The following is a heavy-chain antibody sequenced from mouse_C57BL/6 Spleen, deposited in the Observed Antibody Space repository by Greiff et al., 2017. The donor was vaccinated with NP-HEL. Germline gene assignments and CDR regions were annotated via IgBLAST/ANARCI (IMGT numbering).Heavy chain of an antibody. V-gene: IGHV5-6*01. D-gene: IGHD2-3*01. CDR2: ISSGGSYT. CDR3: ARQAYDGYYRFAY. CDR1: GFTFSSYG. J-gene: IGHJ3*01. Sequence: EVMLVESGGDLVKPGGSLKLSCAASGFTFSSYGMSWVRQTPDKRLEWVATISSGGSYTYYPDSVKGRFTISRDNAKNTLYLQMSSLKSEDTAMYYCARQAYDGYYRFAYWGQGTLVTVSA.